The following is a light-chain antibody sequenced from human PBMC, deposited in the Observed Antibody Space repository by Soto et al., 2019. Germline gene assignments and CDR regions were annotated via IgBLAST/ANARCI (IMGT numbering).Light chain of an antibody. Sequence: EAELTQSPGTLSLSPGERATLSCRASQNVRNNYLGWYQQKAGEAHRLLIYGTSIRATGIPDRFSGSGSGTDFTLTITRLEPEDFAVYYCKLYGNSRTFGQGTKVQIK. CDR3: KLYGNSRT. CDR2: GTS. V-gene: IGKV3-20*01. J-gene: IGKJ1*01. CDR1: QNVRNNY.